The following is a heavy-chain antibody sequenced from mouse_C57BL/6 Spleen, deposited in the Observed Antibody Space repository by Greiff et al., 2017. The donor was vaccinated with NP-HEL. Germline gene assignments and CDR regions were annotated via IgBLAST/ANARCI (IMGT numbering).Heavy chain of an antibody. D-gene: IGHD1-1*01. V-gene: IGHV14-3*01. CDR1: GFNIKNTY. Sequence: EVKLQESVAELVRPGASVKLSCTASGFNIKNTYMHWVKQRPEQGLEWIGRIDPANGNTKYAPKFQGKATITADTSSNTAYLQLSSLTSEDTAIYYCALGYYGSSYGLVYFDYWGQGTTLTVSS. CDR2: IDPANGNT. CDR3: ALGYYGSSYGLVYFDY. J-gene: IGHJ2*01.